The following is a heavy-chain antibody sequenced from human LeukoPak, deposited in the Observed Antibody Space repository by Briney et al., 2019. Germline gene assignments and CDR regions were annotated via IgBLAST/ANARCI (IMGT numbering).Heavy chain of an antibody. V-gene: IGHV3-21*01. CDR3: ARDWSGDDY. D-gene: IGHD3-3*01. CDR2: ISSSSTYI. J-gene: IGHJ4*02. Sequence: GGSLRLSCGASGFTFSSYSMSWVRQAPGKGLEWVSSISSSSTYIFYVDSVKGRFTISRDDAKNSLYLQMNSLRAEDTALYYCARDWSGDDYWGQGTLVTVSS. CDR1: GFTFSSYS.